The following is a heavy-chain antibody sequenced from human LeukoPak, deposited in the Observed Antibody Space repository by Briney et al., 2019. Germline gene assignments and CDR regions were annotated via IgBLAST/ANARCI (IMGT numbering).Heavy chain of an antibody. Sequence: GGSLRLSCAASGFTFSSYAMSWVRQAPGKGLEWVSAISGSGGSTYYADSVKGRFTISRDNSKNTLYLQMNSLRAEDTAVYYCAKEGLLWFGELTLFDYWGQGTLVTVSS. CDR3: AKEGLLWFGELTLFDY. CDR2: ISGSGGST. D-gene: IGHD3-10*01. V-gene: IGHV3-23*01. J-gene: IGHJ4*02. CDR1: GFTFSSYA.